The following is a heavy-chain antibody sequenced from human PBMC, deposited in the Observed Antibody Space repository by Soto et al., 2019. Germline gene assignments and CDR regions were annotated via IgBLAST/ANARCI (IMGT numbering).Heavy chain of an antibody. CDR1: GSTFKHNS. D-gene: IGHD3-3*01. V-gene: IGHV3-30*01. Sequence: GGTLRLSFAGSGSTFKHNSLHWVRQAPGKGLEWVAVISYDSREIFYADPVKGRFTISRDNPENTLFLLMNSPRADDTAVYSCAIARVADSSLDHLGQVLLGTVPS. CDR3: AIARVADSSLDH. CDR2: ISYDSREI. J-gene: IGHJ4*01.